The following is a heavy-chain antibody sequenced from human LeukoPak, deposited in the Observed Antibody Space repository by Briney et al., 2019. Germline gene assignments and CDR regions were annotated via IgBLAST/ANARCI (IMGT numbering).Heavy chain of an antibody. CDR3: AKSGLNRFDY. CDR1: GFTVSSNS. J-gene: IGHJ4*02. V-gene: IGHV3-53*01. D-gene: IGHD2-15*01. CDR2: IYSDNT. Sequence: GGSLRLSCTVSGFTVSSNSMSWVRQAPGKGLEWVSFIYSDNTHYSDSVKGRFTISRDNSKNTLFLQMNSLRVEDTAVYYCAKSGLNRFDYWGQGALVTVSS.